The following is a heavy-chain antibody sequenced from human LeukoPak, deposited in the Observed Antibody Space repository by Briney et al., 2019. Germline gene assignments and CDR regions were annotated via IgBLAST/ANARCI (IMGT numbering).Heavy chain of an antibody. J-gene: IGHJ3*01. D-gene: IGHD3-16*01. CDR1: GFTFNDFA. CDR2: IADAGT. CDR3: ARNLGPFDV. Sequence: GGSLRLSCAASGFTFNDFAMTWVRQAPGKGLEWVSTIADAGTYYADSVKGRFIISRDNSMNMLYLQLNSLRADDTATYYCARNLGPFDVRGQGTMVTVSS. V-gene: IGHV3-23*01.